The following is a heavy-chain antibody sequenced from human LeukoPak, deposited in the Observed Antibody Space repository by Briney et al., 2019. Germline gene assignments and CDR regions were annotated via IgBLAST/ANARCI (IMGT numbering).Heavy chain of an antibody. J-gene: IGHJ4*02. CDR2: ISVYNGKT. V-gene: IGHV1-18*01. CDR1: GYDFSSYG. D-gene: IGHD4-23*01. Sequence: ASVKVSCTASGYDFSSYGISWVRHAPGQGLQWMGWISVYNGKTSYGPLQGRVTMTTDTSTGTAYMELRNLKAEDTAMYYCARHMTTVVTSLDYWGQGTLVTVSS. CDR3: ARHMTTVVTSLDY.